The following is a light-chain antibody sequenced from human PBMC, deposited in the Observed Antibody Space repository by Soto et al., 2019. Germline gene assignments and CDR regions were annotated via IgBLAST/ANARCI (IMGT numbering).Light chain of an antibody. CDR1: QSVLYSSNNKNY. V-gene: IGKV4-1*01. J-gene: IGKJ3*01. CDR2: WAY. Sequence: DIVMTQSPDSLAVSLGERATINCKSSQSVLYSSNNKNYLAWYQQKPGQPPKLLIYWAYTRESGVPDRFSGSGSGTDFTLTISSLQAEDVAVYYCQQYYSTPFFGPGTKVDIK. CDR3: QQYYSTPF.